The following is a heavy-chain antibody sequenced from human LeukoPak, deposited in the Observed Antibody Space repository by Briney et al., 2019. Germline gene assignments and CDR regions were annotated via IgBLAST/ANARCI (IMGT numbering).Heavy chain of an antibody. D-gene: IGHD3-16*01. Sequence: GGSLRLSCAASGFTFSDYYMSWIRQAPGKGLEWVSYISNSGSTIYYADSVKGRFTISRDNAKNSLYLQMNSLRAEDTAVYYCARDWGPTYRYAFDIWGQGTLVTVSS. CDR3: ARDWGPTYRYAFDI. CDR2: ISNSGSTI. J-gene: IGHJ3*02. CDR1: GFTFSDYY. V-gene: IGHV3-11*04.